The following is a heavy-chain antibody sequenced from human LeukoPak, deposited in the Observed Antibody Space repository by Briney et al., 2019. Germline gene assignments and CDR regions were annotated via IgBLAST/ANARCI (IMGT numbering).Heavy chain of an antibody. CDR1: GFTFSSYG. D-gene: IGHD2-2*01. CDR3: MGYCSSTSCSIDF. V-gene: IGHV3-30*19. Sequence: GRSLRLSCAASGFTFSSYGMHWVRQAPGKGLEWVAVIWYDGSNKYYADSVKGRFTISRDNSKNTLYLQMNSLRAEDTAVYYCMGYCSSTSCSIDFWGQGTLVTVSS. CDR2: IWYDGSNK. J-gene: IGHJ4*02.